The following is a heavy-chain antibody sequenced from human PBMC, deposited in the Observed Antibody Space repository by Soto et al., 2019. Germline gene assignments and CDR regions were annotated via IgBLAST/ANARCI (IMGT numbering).Heavy chain of an antibody. D-gene: IGHD2-15*01. CDR2: VRSKTNNYAT. CDR3: TRQGGYCGGGSCYAFNDY. Sequence: EVQLVESGGGLVQPGGSLKLSCAASGFTFSASAMHWVRQASGKGPEWVGRVRSKTNNYATAYGASVEGRFTISRDDSKNTAYLQMNSLKIEDTAVYYCTRQGGYCGGGSCYAFNDYWGQGTLVTVSS. V-gene: IGHV3-73*01. CDR1: GFTFSASA. J-gene: IGHJ4*02.